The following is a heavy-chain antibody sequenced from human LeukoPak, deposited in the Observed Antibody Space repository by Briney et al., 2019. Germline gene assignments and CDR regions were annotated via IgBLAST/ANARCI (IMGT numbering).Heavy chain of an antibody. CDR3: ARSIVVVVAAKMYNWFDP. CDR2: INTNTGNP. V-gene: IGHV7-4-1*02. Sequence: ASVKVSCKASGYTFTSYAMSWVRQAPGQGLEWMGWINTNTGNPTYAQGFTGRFVFSLDTSVSTAYLQISSLKAEDTAVYYCARSIVVVVAAKMYNWFDPWGQGTLVTVSS. J-gene: IGHJ5*02. CDR1: GYTFTSYA. D-gene: IGHD2-15*01.